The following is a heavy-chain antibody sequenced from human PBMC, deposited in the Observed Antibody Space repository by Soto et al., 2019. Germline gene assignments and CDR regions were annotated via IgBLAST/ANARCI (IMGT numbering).Heavy chain of an antibody. CDR2: IYYTGNT. D-gene: IGHD2-2*03. V-gene: IGHV4-59*01. J-gene: IGHJ4*02. CDR3: AAGLDDHKVGY. CDR1: GGSISPSY. Sequence: QVRLQESGPGLVKPSETLSLTCTVSGGSISPSYWNWVRQPPGKRPEWIGCIYYTGNTHYNPSLKIRVTISRDTSKNLFSLELTSVAAADAAMYFFAAGLDDHKVGYWGQGTLVTVSS.